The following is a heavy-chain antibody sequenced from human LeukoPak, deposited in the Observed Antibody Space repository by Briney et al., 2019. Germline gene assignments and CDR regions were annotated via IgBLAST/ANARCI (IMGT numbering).Heavy chain of an antibody. J-gene: IGHJ6*03. CDR2: IYYSGET. CDR3: ARDLRGYCSSTSCSHYYYYYMDV. Sequence: LETLSPTCHFSCVSHSRSNFYWGWARHPPGEGLGGVWSIYYSGETLYNASLKSQVSISIDTSKNQFSLRLTSVTAADTAVYYCARDLRGYCSSTSCSHYYYYYMDVWGKGTTVTISS. D-gene: IGHD2-2*01. V-gene: IGHV4-39*07. CDR1: CVSHSRSNFY.